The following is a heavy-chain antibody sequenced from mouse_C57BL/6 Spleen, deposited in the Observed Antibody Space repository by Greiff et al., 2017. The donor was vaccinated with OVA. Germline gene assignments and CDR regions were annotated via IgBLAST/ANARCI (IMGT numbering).Heavy chain of an antibody. V-gene: IGHV7-3*01. Sequence: EVKLVESGGGLVQPGGSLSLSCAASGFTFTDYYMSWVRQPPGKALEWLGFIRNKANGYTTEYSASVKGRFTISRDNSQSILYLQMNALRAEDSATYYCARSTGTDYFDYWGQGTTLTVSS. J-gene: IGHJ2*01. CDR1: GFTFTDYY. CDR2: IRNKANGYTT. D-gene: IGHD4-1*02. CDR3: ARSTGTDYFDY.